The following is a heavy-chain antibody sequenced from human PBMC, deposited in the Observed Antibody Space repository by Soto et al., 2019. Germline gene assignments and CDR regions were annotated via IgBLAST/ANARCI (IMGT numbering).Heavy chain of an antibody. CDR1: GGSISSYY. J-gene: IGHJ4*02. V-gene: IGHV4-59*01. CDR3: ASLRRDGYNSGY. Sequence: SETLSLTCTVSGGSISSYYWSWIRQPPGKGLGWIGYIYYSGSTNYNPSLKSRVTISVDTSKNQFSLKLSSVTAADTAVYYCASLRRDGYNSGYWGQGTLVTVSS. D-gene: IGHD5-12*01. CDR2: IYYSGST.